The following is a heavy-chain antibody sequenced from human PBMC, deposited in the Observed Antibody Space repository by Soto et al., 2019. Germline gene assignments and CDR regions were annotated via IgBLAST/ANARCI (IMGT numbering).Heavy chain of an antibody. D-gene: IGHD3-16*01. V-gene: IGHV4-4*02. CDR2: IYHSGST. CDR3: AGEGRSGGDLDY. Sequence: QVQLQESGPGLVKPSGTLSLTCAVSGGSISSSNWWSWVRQPPGKGLEWIGEIYHSGSTNYNPFLKSRVTILVSKFKDQVSLKLSSVTGADTAGDYFAGEGRSGGDLDYWGQGTLGTVSS. CDR1: GGSISSSNW. J-gene: IGHJ4*02.